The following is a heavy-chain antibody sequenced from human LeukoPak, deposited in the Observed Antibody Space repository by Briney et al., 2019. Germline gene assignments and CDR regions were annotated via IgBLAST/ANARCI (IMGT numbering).Heavy chain of an antibody. CDR1: GFTFSSYS. J-gene: IGHJ4*02. V-gene: IGHV3-21*01. CDR3: ASHDFWSGAIQYYFDY. D-gene: IGHD3-3*01. CDR2: ISSSSSYI. Sequence: GGSLRLSCAASGFTFSSYSMNWVRQAPGKGLEWVSSISSSSSYIYYADSVKGRFTISRDNAKNSLYLQMNSLRAEDTAVYYCASHDFWSGAIQYYFDYWGQGTLVTVSS.